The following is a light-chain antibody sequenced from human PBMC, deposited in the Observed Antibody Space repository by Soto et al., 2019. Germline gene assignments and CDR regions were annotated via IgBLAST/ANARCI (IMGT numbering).Light chain of an antibody. CDR2: AAS. CDR3: QQSYSTPYT. CDR1: QSINSY. V-gene: IGKV1-39*01. J-gene: IGKJ2*01. Sequence: DIQMTQSPSSLSASVGDRVTITCRASQSINSYLNWYQQKPGKAPKLLIYAASSLQSGVPSRFSGSGSGTDFTLTISSLQPEDFATYYCQQSYSTPYTFVQGTKLEIK.